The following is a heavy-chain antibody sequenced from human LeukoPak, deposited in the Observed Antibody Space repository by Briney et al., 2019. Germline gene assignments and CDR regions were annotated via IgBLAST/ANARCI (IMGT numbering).Heavy chain of an antibody. CDR3: ARGGDYYDSSGARF. CDR2: IYYSGST. CDR1: GGSISSSSYY. D-gene: IGHD3-22*01. J-gene: IGHJ4*02. V-gene: IGHV4-39*01. Sequence: PSETPSLTCTVSGGSISSSSYYWGWIRQPPGKGLEWIGSIYYSGSTYYNPSLKSRVTISVDTSKNQFSLKLSSVTAADTAVYYCARGGDYYDSSGARFWGRGTLVTVSS.